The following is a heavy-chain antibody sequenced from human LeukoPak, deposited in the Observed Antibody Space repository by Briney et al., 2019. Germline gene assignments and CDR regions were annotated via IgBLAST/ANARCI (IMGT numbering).Heavy chain of an antibody. D-gene: IGHD3-22*01. CDR3: VKDANYFDSGSYMVPFDS. V-gene: IGHV3-23*01. CDR1: GFTFSRCA. Sequence: GGSLRLSCTASGFTFSRCAMGWVRQSPGKGLESVAGIGGSDGRTYYADPVTGRFNISRDNFKNSLYLQLNSLRSEDTAIYYCVKDANYFDSGSYMVPFDSWGQGTLVTVSS. CDR2: IGGSDGRT. J-gene: IGHJ4*02.